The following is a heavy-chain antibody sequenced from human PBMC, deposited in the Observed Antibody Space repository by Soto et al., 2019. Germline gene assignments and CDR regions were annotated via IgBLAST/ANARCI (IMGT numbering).Heavy chain of an antibody. CDR3: ARSALEITNFGVVTAFDY. D-gene: IGHD3-3*01. J-gene: IGHJ4*02. V-gene: IGHV1-69*01. Sequence: QVQLVQSGAEVKKPGSSVKVSCKASGGTFSSYAISWVRQAPGQGLEWMGGIIPIFGTANYAQKFQGRVTITADECTRTAYMELSSLRSEDTAMYYCARSALEITNFGVVTAFDYWGQVTLVTVSS. CDR1: GGTFSSYA. CDR2: IIPIFGTA.